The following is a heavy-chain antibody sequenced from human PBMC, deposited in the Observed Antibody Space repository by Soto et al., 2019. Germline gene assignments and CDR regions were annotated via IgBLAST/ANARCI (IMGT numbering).Heavy chain of an antibody. CDR1: GYTFTGYY. CDR2: INPNSGGT. V-gene: IGHV1-2*04. Sequence: GASVKVSCKASGYTFTGYYMHWVRQAPGQGLEWMGWINPNSGGTNYAQKFQGWVTMTRDTSISTAYMELSRLRSDDTAVYYCASSGVIAAATFDYWGQGTLVTVSS. CDR3: ASSGVIAAATFDY. J-gene: IGHJ4*02. D-gene: IGHD6-13*01.